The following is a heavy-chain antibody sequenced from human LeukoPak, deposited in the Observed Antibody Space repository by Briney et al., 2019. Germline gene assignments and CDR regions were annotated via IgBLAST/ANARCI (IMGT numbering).Heavy chain of an antibody. Sequence: AGGSLRLSCAASGFTFSSYWMSWVRQAPGKGLEWVANIKQDGSEKYYVDSVKGRFTISRDNAKNSLYLQMNSLRAEDTAVYYCARDAYCSTTSCKEYFDLWGRGTLVTVSS. CDR1: GFTFSSYW. D-gene: IGHD2-2*01. V-gene: IGHV3-7*01. CDR2: IKQDGSEK. J-gene: IGHJ2*01. CDR3: ARDAYCSTTSCKEYFDL.